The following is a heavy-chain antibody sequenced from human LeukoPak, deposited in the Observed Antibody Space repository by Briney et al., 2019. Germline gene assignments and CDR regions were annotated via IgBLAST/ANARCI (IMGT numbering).Heavy chain of an antibody. J-gene: IGHJ4*02. D-gene: IGHD6-13*01. CDR1: GGSISSSSYY. V-gene: IGHV4-39*01. CDR3: ARGGTIAAAGNFDY. CDR2: IYYSGTT. Sequence: SETLSLTCTVSGGSISSSSYYWGWLRQPPGKGLEWIGNIYYSGTTYFNPSLNSRVTISVDTSKNQFSLKLSSVTAADTAVYYCARGGTIAAAGNFDYWGQGTLVTVSS.